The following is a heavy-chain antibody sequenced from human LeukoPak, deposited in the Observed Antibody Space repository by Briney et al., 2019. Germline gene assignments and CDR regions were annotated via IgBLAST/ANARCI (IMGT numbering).Heavy chain of an antibody. V-gene: IGHV1-18*01. Sequence: GASVKVSCKASGYTFTSYGISWVRQAPGQGLEWMGWISAYNGNTNYAQKLQGRVTMTTDTSTSIAYMELRSLRSDDTAVYYCARDLYCSSTSCYWYWFDPWGQGTLVTVSS. J-gene: IGHJ5*02. CDR1: GYTFTSYG. CDR2: ISAYNGNT. D-gene: IGHD2-2*01. CDR3: ARDLYCSSTSCYWYWFDP.